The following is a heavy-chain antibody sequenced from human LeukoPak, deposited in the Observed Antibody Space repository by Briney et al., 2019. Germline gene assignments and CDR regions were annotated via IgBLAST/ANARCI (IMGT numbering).Heavy chain of an antibody. J-gene: IGHJ4*02. D-gene: IGHD7-27*01. V-gene: IGHV3-48*01. Sequence: GGSLRLSCAASGFSFSGYSMNWVRQAPGRGLEWISYISSGSRTIFYADSVKGRFTISRDNAKNSLCLLMNSLRADDTAVYYCARESITGDRDFDYWGQGTLITVSS. CDR2: ISSGSRTI. CDR3: ARESITGDRDFDY. CDR1: GFSFSGYS.